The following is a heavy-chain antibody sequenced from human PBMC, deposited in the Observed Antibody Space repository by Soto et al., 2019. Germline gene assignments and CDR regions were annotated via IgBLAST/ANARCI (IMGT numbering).Heavy chain of an antibody. CDR1: GFTFSSYA. CDR3: ARGLLVPAANQLMFDY. D-gene: IGHD2-2*01. CDR2: RGGSGGST. J-gene: IGHJ4*02. V-gene: IGHV3-23*01. Sequence: GGSLRLSCAASGFTFSSYAMSWVRQAPGKGLEWVSARGGSGGSTYYADSVKGRFTISRDNSKNTLYLQMNSLRAEDTAVYYCARGLLVPAANQLMFDYWGQGTLVTVSS.